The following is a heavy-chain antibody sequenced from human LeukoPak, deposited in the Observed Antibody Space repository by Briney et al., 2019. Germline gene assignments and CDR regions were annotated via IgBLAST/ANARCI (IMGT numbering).Heavy chain of an antibody. D-gene: IGHD2-2*01. CDR1: GYTFTSYA. J-gene: IGHJ4*02. Sequence: ASVKVSCKASGYTFTSYAMHWVRQAPGQRLEWMGWINAGNGNTKYSQKFQGRVTITRDTSASTAYMELSSLRSEDTAVYYCARGPYCSSTSCYYYYFDYWGRGTLVTVSS. CDR3: ARGPYCSSTSCYYYYFDY. V-gene: IGHV1-3*01. CDR2: INAGNGNT.